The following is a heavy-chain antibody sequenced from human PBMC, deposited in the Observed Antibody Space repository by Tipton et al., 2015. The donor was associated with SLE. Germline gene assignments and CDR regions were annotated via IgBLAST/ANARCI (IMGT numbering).Heavy chain of an antibody. Sequence: SLRLSCAASGFTFTSYAIHWVRQAPGKGLEWVSAISGSGGSTYYADSVKGRFTISRDNSKNTLYLQMNSLRAEDTAVYYCAKDREVTTAWFDPWGQGTLVTVSS. CDR1: GFTFTSYA. CDR3: AKDREVTTAWFDP. CDR2: ISGSGGST. V-gene: IGHV3-23*01. J-gene: IGHJ5*02. D-gene: IGHD4-17*01.